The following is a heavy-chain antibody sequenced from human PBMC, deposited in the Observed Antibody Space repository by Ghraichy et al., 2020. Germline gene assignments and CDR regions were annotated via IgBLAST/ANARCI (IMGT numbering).Heavy chain of an antibody. Sequence: GGSLRLSCAASGFTFSSYAMSWVRQAPGKGLEWVSAISGSGGSTYYADSVKGRFTISRDNSKNTLYLQMNSLRAEDTAVYYCAKDLIWFGELLSLNGAFDIWGQGTMVTVSS. D-gene: IGHD3-10*01. CDR1: GFTFSSYA. CDR3: AKDLIWFGELLSLNGAFDI. V-gene: IGHV3-23*01. CDR2: ISGSGGST. J-gene: IGHJ3*02.